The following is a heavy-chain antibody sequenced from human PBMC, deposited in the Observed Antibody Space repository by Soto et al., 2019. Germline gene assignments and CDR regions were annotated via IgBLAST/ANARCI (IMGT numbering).Heavy chain of an antibody. V-gene: IGHV3-72*01. CDR3: ASPQRRSSGWSYY. Sequence: EVQLVESGGGLVQPGGSLRLSCAASGFTFSDHYMDWVRQAPGKGLEWVGRIRNKKNGYITEYAASVQGRFTVSRDDSQNSLYLLMNSLKTEDTVLYYCASPQRRSSGWSYYCGQGILVTVSS. J-gene: IGHJ4*02. CDR1: GFTFSDHY. D-gene: IGHD6-19*01. CDR2: IRNKKNGYIT.